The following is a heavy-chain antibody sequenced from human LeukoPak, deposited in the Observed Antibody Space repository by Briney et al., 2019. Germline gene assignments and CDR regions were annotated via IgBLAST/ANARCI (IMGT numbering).Heavy chain of an antibody. V-gene: IGHV4-59*01. CDR2: IYYSGNT. Sequence: PSETLSLTCTVSGVSISSYYWSWIRQPPGKGLEYIGYIYYSGNTNYNPSLKSRVTTSVDTSKNQFSLKLSSVTAADTAVYYCARGTSSLDYWGQGTLVTVSS. J-gene: IGHJ4*02. CDR3: ARGTSSLDY. CDR1: GVSISSYY.